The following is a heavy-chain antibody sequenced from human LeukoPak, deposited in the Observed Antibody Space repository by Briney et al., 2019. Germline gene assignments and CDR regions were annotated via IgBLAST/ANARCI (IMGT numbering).Heavy chain of an antibody. CDR3: ARQNSGYFDY. D-gene: IGHD1-26*01. V-gene: IGHV4-34*01. J-gene: IGHJ4*02. CDR2: VNHSGST. CDR1: GGSFSGYY. Sequence: SETLSLTCAVYGGSFSGYYWSWIRQPPGKGLEWIGEVNHSGSTNYNPSLKSRVTISVDTSKNQFSLKLSSVTAADTAVYYCARQNSGYFDYWGQGTLVTVSS.